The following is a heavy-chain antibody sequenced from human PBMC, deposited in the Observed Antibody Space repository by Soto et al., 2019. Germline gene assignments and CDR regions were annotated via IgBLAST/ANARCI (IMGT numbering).Heavy chain of an antibody. CDR2: ISYDGSNK. CDR1: GFTFSSYG. D-gene: IGHD2-2*01. V-gene: IGHV3-30*18. Sequence: GGSLRLSCAASGFTFSSYGMHWVRQAPGKGLEWVAVISYDGSNKYYADSVKGRFTISRDNSKNTLYLQMNSLRAEDTAVYYCAKAGLAVVVPAATPYYYMDVWGKGTTVTVSS. CDR3: AKAGLAVVVPAATPYYYMDV. J-gene: IGHJ6*03.